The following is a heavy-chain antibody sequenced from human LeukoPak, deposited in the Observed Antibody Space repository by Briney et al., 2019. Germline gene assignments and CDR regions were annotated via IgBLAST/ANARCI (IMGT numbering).Heavy chain of an antibody. D-gene: IGHD6-13*01. CDR1: GGTFSSYT. CDR2: IIPIFGTA. V-gene: IGHV1-69*05. CDR3: ARGTAAGTYFDY. J-gene: IGHJ4*02. Sequence: SVKVSCKASGGTFSSYTISWVRQAPGQGLEWMGRIIPIFGTANYAQKFQGRVTITTDESTSTAYMELSSLRSEDTAVYYCARGTAAGTYFDYWGQGTLVTVSS.